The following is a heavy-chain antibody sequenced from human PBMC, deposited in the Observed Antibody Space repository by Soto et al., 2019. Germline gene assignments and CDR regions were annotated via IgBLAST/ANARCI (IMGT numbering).Heavy chain of an antibody. CDR2: IYHSGST. CDR1: GGSISSGGYS. CDR3: ARAASRRGYYTGPNWFDP. J-gene: IGHJ5*02. Sequence: SETLSLTCAVSGGSISSGGYSWSWIRQPPGKGLEWIGYIYHSGSTYYNPSLKSRVTISVDRSKNQFSLKPSSVTAADTAVYYCARAASRRGYYTGPNWFDPWGQGTQVTVSS. V-gene: IGHV4-30-2*01. D-gene: IGHD3-3*01.